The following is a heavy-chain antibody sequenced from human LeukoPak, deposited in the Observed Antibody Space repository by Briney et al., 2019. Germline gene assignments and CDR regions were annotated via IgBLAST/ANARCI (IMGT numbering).Heavy chain of an antibody. D-gene: IGHD1-26*01. CDR2: ISGSGGRT. CDR3: AKDRVGATLYFDC. CDR1: GLTFSSYG. Sequence: GGSLRLSCAATGLTFSSYGVSWVRQAPGKGLEWVSAISGSGGRTYYADSVKGRFTVSRDNSKNTLYLQMNSLRAEDTAVYYCAKDRVGATLYFDCWAREPWSPSPQ. J-gene: IGHJ4*02. V-gene: IGHV3-23*01.